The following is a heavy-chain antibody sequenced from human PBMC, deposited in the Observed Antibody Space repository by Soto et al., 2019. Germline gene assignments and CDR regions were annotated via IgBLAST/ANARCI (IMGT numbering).Heavy chain of an antibody. CDR2: IYPGDSDT. CDR3: ARPGITGTKITNWFDH. Sequence: PXESLKISCKGSGCSFTSYWIGWVHQMPGKGLEWMGIIYPGDSDTRYSPSFQGQVTISADKSISTAYLQWSSLKASDTAMYYCARPGITGTKITNWFDHWGQGTLVTVSS. D-gene: IGHD1-20*01. V-gene: IGHV5-51*07. CDR1: GCSFTSYW. J-gene: IGHJ5*02.